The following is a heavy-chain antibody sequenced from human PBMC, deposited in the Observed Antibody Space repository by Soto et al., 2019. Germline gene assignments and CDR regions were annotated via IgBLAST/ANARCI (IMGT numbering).Heavy chain of an antibody. Sequence: ASVKVSCKASGYTFTNYGITWVRQAPGQGLEWMGWIGAYNGDTHYTERLQGRVTMTTDTSTSTAYMELRGLRSDDTAVYYCARNAQDLYYYYYMDVWGKGTTVTVSS. CDR3: ARNAQDLYYYYYMDV. CDR2: IGAYNGDT. CDR1: GYTFTNYG. V-gene: IGHV1-18*01. J-gene: IGHJ6*03.